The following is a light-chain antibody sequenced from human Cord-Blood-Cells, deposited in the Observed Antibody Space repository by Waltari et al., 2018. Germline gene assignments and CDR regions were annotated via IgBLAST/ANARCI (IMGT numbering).Light chain of an antibody. J-gene: IGLJ1*01. CDR3: CSYAGYV. V-gene: IGLV2-23*01. Sequence: QSALTQPASVSGSPGQSITISCTGTSSDVGSYNLVSWYQQHPGKAPKLMIYEGSKRPSGVSNRISGSKSGNTASLTSSGLQAEDEADYYCCSYAGYVFGTGTKVTVL. CDR1: SSDVGSYNL. CDR2: EGS.